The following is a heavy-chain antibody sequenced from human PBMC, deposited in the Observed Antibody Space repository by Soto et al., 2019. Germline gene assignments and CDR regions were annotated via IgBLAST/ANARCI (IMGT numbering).Heavy chain of an antibody. Sequence: ASVKVSCKVSGYTLTELSMHWVRQAPGKGLEWMGGFDPEDGETIYAQKFQGRVTMTEDTSTDTAYMELSSLRSEDTAVYYCATSTGGYGSGSYNSYYFDYWGQGTLVTVSS. V-gene: IGHV1-24*01. CDR3: ATSTGGYGSGSYNSYYFDY. CDR1: GYTLTELS. CDR2: FDPEDGET. D-gene: IGHD3-10*01. J-gene: IGHJ4*02.